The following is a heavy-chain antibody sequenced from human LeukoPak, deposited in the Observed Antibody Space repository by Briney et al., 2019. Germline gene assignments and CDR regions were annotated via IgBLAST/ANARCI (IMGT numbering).Heavy chain of an antibody. CDR1: GGSISSYY. V-gene: IGHV4-59*12. CDR2: IYYSGST. Sequence: SETLPLTCTVSGGSISSYYWSWIRQPPGKGLEWIGYIYYSGSTYYNPSLKSRVTISVDTSKNQFSLKLSSVTAADTAVYYCARDYCSSTSCPFYYYYGMDVWGQGTTVTVSS. D-gene: IGHD2-2*01. CDR3: ARDYCSSTSCPFYYYYGMDV. J-gene: IGHJ6*02.